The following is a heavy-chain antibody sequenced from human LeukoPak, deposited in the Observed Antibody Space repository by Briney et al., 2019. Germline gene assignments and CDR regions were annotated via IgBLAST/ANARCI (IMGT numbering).Heavy chain of an antibody. CDR2: INHSGST. D-gene: IGHD3-10*01. CDR1: GGPFGVYY. CDR3: AGPGARDLDY. Sequence: PSETLSLTCVVYGGPFGVYYWSWVRQPPGKGLEWIGEINHSGSTNYNPSLKSRVTISVDTSKNHFSLKLSSVTAADTAVYYCAGPGARDLDYWGQGTLVTVSS. J-gene: IGHJ4*02. V-gene: IGHV4-34*01.